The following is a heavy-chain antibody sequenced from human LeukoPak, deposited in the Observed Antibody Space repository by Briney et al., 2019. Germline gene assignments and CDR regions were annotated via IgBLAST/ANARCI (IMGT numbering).Heavy chain of an antibody. Sequence: SGGSLRLSCAASGFTFDDYAMHWVRQAPGKGLEWVSGISWNSGSIGYADSVKGRFTISRDNAKNSLYLQMNSLRAEDTALYYCAKDMRSKSYYYYGMDVWGQGTTVTVSS. D-gene: IGHD4-11*01. V-gene: IGHV3-9*01. J-gene: IGHJ6*02. CDR1: GFTFDDYA. CDR3: AKDMRSKSYYYYGMDV. CDR2: ISWNSGSI.